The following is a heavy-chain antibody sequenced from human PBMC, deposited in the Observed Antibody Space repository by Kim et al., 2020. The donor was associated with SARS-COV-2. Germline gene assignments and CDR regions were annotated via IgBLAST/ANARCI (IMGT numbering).Heavy chain of an antibody. J-gene: IGHJ4*02. Sequence: GDSTSYTESAKGRFTTSRDNSKNTLYLQMNSLRAEDTAVYYCAKGYGGDSWGQGTLVTVSS. D-gene: IGHD4-17*01. V-gene: IGHV3-23*01. CDR3: AKGYGGDS. CDR2: GDST.